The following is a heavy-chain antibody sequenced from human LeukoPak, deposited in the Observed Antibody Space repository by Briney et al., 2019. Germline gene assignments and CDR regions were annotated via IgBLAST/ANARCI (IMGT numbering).Heavy chain of an antibody. CDR3: ARHELTIFGVVTHFDY. CDR1: GYSISSGYY. D-gene: IGHD3-3*01. J-gene: IGHJ4*02. Sequence: NPSETLSLTCAVSGYSISSGYYWGWIRQPPVKGLEWIGSTYHSGSTYYNPSLKSRVTISVDTSKNQFSLKLSSVTAADTAVYYCARHELTIFGVVTHFDYSRQGTLVTVSS. CDR2: TYHSGST. V-gene: IGHV4-38-2*01.